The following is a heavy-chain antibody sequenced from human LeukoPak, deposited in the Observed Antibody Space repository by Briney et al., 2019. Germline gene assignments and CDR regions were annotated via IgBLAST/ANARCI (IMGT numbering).Heavy chain of an antibody. V-gene: IGHV3-23*01. CDR1: GFDLTTYA. CDR3: AKANYSGSYYFDS. CDR2: IRIGGGGT. Sequence: PGGSLRLSCAASGFDLTTYAMTWVRQAPAKGLEWVSSIRIGGGGTYYADSVKGRFTISRDNSKNTLSVQMNSLRAEDTAVYYCAKANYSGSYYFDSWGQGTLVTVSS. D-gene: IGHD1-26*01. J-gene: IGHJ4*02.